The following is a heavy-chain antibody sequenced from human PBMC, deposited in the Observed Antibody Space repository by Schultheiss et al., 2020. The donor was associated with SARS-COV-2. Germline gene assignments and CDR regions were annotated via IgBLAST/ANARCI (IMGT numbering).Heavy chain of an antibody. D-gene: IGHD3-22*01. V-gene: IGHV3-30*01. CDR3: ASPSLDYYDSSGYYSPLDY. CDR1: GFTFSSYA. J-gene: IGHJ4*02. CDR2: ISYDGSNK. Sequence: GGSLRLSCAASGFTFSSYAMHWVRQAPGKGLEWVAVISYDGSNKYYADSVKGRFTISRDNSKNTLYLQMNSLRAEDTAVYYCASPSLDYYDSSGYYSPLDYWGQGTLVTVSS.